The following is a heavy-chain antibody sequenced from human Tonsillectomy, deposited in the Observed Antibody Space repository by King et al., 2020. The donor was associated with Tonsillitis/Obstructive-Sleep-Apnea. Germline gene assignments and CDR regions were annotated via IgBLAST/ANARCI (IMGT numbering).Heavy chain of an antibody. CDR3: ASEVTTGAFDY. Sequence: VQLQESGPGLVKPSQTLSLTCTVSGGSISSGDYYWSWIRQHPGKGLEWIGYIYDSGSTYYNPSLKSRITISVDTSKNQFSLKLNSVTAADTAVYYCASEVTTGAFDYWGQGTLVTVSS. V-gene: IGHV4-31*03. CDR2: IYDSGST. CDR1: GGSISSGDYY. D-gene: IGHD4-17*01. J-gene: IGHJ4*02.